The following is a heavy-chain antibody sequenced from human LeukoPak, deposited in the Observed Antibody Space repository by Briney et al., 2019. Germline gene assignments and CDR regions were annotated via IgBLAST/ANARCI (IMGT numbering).Heavy chain of an antibody. Sequence: ASVKVSCKASGYTFTGYYMHWVRQAPGQGLEWMGWVNPNSGGTNYAQKFQGRVTMTRDTSISTAYMELSRLRSDDTAVYYCARDVNYYYGSGSPLDYWGQGTLVTVSS. CDR1: GYTFTGYY. J-gene: IGHJ4*02. V-gene: IGHV1-2*02. D-gene: IGHD3-10*01. CDR2: VNPNSGGT. CDR3: ARDVNYYYGSGSPLDY.